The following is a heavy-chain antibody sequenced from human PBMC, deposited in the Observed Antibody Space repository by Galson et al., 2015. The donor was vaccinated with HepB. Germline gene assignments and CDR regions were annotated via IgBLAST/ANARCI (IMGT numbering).Heavy chain of an antibody. CDR1: GFTVSSHY. Sequence: SLRLSCADHGFTVSSHYMSWVRQAPGKGLEWVSVIYSGGSTYYADSVKGRFTISRDNSKTTLYLQMNSLRAEDTAVYYCARDRAIVGTFDYWGQGTLVTVSS. CDR2: IYSGGST. J-gene: IGHJ4*02. CDR3: ARDRAIVGTFDY. V-gene: IGHV3-66*01. D-gene: IGHD5-12*01.